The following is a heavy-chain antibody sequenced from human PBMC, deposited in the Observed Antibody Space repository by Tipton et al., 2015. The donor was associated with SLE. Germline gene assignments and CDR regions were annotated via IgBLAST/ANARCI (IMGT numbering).Heavy chain of an antibody. CDR3: AKERGYGSWYFHY. J-gene: IGHJ4*02. Sequence: SLRLSCEASGFIFSDYAMSWVRQAPGKGLEWVSSVSGSGRGTDYADSVKGRFTISRDNSKNTLYLQINSLRAEDTAEYYCAKERGYGSWYFHYWGQGTLVTVSS. CDR2: VSGSGRGT. D-gene: IGHD5-12*01. CDR1: GFIFSDYA. V-gene: IGHV3-23*01.